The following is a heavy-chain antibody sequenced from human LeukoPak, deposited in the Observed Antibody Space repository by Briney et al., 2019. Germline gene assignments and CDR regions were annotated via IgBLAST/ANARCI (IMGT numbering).Heavy chain of an antibody. D-gene: IGHD2-15*01. CDR1: GGSFSGYY. CDR2: INHSGST. CDR3: ARAGPINPHIVVVVAARGRWFDP. V-gene: IGHV4-34*01. J-gene: IGHJ5*02. Sequence: PSETLSLTCAVYGGSFSGYYWSWVRQPPGKGLEWIGEINHSGSTNYNPSLKSRVTISVDTSKNQFSLKLSSVTAADTAVYYCARAGPINPHIVVVVAARGRWFDPWGQGTLVTVSS.